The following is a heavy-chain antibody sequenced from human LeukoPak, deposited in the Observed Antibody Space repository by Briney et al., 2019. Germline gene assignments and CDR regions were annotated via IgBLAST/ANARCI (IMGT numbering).Heavy chain of an antibody. V-gene: IGHV5-51*01. D-gene: IGHD1-14*01. CDR1: GYRFTNYW. CDR3: ARHNREYASDSPLDY. J-gene: IGHJ4*02. Sequence: GESLKISCKGSGYRFTNYWIGWVRQMPGKGLEWMGIIFPGDSGTRYSPSFQGQVTISADKSISTAYLQWSSLKASDTAIYYCARHNREYASDSPLDYWGQGTLVTVSS. CDR2: IFPGDSGT.